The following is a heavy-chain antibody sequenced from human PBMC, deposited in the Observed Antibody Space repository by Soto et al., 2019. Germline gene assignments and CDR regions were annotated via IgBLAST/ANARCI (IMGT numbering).Heavy chain of an antibody. V-gene: IGHV4-31*03. J-gene: IGHJ6*02. CDR3: ARDADYGGSRGGMDV. CDR2: IYYSGST. D-gene: IGHD4-17*01. CDR1: GGSVNNADYF. Sequence: QVRWEESGPGLVKPSETLSLICSVSGGSVNNADYFWSWIRHHPENGLEWIGYIYYSGSTRYNPSFKTRATPSIDTSKNQFSLRLNSVTVADTAVYFCARDADYGGSRGGMDVWGRGTTVTVSS.